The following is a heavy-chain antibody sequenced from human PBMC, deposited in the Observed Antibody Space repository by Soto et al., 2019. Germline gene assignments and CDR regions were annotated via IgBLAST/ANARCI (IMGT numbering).Heavy chain of an antibody. CDR3: APRGGSSGYYYGAFDI. D-gene: IGHD3-22*01. CDR1: GGSISSSSYY. CDR2: IYYSGST. V-gene: IGHV4-39*01. J-gene: IGHJ3*02. Sequence: SETLSLTCTVSGGSISSSSYYWGWIRQPPGKGLEWIGSIYYSGSTYYNPSLKSRVTISVDTSKNQFSLKLSSVTAADTAVYYCAPRGGSSGYYYGAFDIWGQGTMVTVSS.